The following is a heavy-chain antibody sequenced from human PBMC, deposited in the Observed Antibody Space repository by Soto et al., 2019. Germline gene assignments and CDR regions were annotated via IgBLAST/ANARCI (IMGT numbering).Heavy chain of an antibody. Sequence: EVQLLESGGGLEQRGGSLRLSCAASGFTFSSYAMSWVRQAPGKGLEWVSAISGSGGSTYYADSVKGRFTISRDNSKNTLYLQMNSLRAEDTAVYYCAKMAEGGWYYFDYWGQGTLVTVSS. CDR2: ISGSGGST. J-gene: IGHJ4*02. CDR1: GFTFSSYA. D-gene: IGHD6-19*01. CDR3: AKMAEGGWYYFDY. V-gene: IGHV3-23*01.